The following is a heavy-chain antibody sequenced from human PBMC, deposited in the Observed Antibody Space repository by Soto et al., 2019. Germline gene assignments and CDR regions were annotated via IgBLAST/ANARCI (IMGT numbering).Heavy chain of an antibody. D-gene: IGHD3-9*01. CDR1: GDSVSSDSAA. J-gene: IGHJ6*01. V-gene: IGHV6-1*01. CDR2: TYYRSKWYN. Sequence: PSPALSLTCASSGDSVSSDSAACNSISQSPSRGLEWLGRTYYRSKWYNDYAVSVKSRITINPDTSKNQLSLQLSSVTPEDTAVYYCASGPGYFFIISRRGKAMDV. CDR3: ASGPGYFFIISRRGKAMDV.